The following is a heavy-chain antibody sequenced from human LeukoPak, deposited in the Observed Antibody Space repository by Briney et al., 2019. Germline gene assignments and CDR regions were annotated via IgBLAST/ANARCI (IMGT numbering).Heavy chain of an antibody. J-gene: IGHJ4*02. CDR1: GFTVSSNY. CDR3: ARDLYTDSGDDY. D-gene: IGHD1-26*01. Sequence: PGGSLRLSCAVSGFTVSSNYMSWVRQAPGKGLEWVSIIYSDGSTYYADSVKGRFTISRDNSKNTLYLQMNSLRAEDTAVYYCARDLYTDSGDDYWGQGTLVTVSS. V-gene: IGHV3-53*01. CDR2: IYSDGST.